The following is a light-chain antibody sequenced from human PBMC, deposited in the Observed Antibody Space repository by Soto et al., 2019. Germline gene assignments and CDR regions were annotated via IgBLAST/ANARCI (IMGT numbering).Light chain of an antibody. CDR1: QNIGRW. CDR2: TAS. CDR3: QQYDSYSWT. V-gene: IGKV1-5*03. J-gene: IGKJ1*01. Sequence: DIQMTQSPSILSASVADRVTITCRASQNIGRWLAWYQQKPGKAPKLLIYTASSLESGVPSRFSGSGSGTDFTLTISSLQPDDFATYYCQQYDSYSWTFGQGTKVEIK.